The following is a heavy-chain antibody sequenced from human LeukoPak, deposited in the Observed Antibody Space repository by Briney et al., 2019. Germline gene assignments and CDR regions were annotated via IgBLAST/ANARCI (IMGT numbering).Heavy chain of an antibody. CDR2: ISAYNGNT. V-gene: IGHV1-18*01. CDR1: AYTFNTYG. J-gene: IGHJ4*02. Sequence: ASVKVSCKASAYTFNTYGISWVRQAPGQGLEWMGWISAYNGNTNYAQKLQGRVTMTTDTSTSTAYMELRSLRSDDTAVYYCAREVVRGVYFDYWGQGTLVTVSS. D-gene: IGHD3-10*01. CDR3: AREVVRGVYFDY.